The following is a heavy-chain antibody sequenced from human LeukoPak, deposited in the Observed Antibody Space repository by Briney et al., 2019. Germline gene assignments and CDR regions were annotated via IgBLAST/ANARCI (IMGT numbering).Heavy chain of an antibody. D-gene: IGHD2-8*01. Sequence: GGSLRLSCVASVFGFNIYAMSWVRQAPGKGLEWVSVISGSGGSTDYADYVKGRFTISRDNSNNTPYLQMDSLRPEDTAIYYCAKDIYTNGYHYYYYMDAWGKGTAVTVSS. J-gene: IGHJ6*03. CDR2: ISGSGGST. V-gene: IGHV3-23*01. CDR3: AKDIYTNGYHYYYYMDA. CDR1: VFGFNIYA.